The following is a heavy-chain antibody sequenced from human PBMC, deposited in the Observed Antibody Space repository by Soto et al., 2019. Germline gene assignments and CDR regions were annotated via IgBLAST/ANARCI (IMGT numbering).Heavy chain of an antibody. CDR3: ARGNWKGDY. Sequence: SETLSLTCTVSGGSVSDDNYYWSWIRQPPGKRLEWIGYIYHTGSTNFNPSLKSRVTMSVDTSKNQFSLTLNSVTAADTAVYYCARGNWKGDYWGQGTLVTVSS. CDR2: IYHTGST. J-gene: IGHJ4*02. D-gene: IGHD1-20*01. CDR1: GGSVSDDNYY. V-gene: IGHV4-61*01.